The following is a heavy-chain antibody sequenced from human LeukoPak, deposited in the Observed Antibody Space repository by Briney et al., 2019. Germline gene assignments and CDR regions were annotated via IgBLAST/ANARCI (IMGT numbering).Heavy chain of an antibody. CDR3: AKDRRGPITMIVVVHDAFDI. D-gene: IGHD3-22*01. CDR1: GFTFSSYA. J-gene: IGHJ3*02. Sequence: PGGSLRLSCAASGFTFSSYAVSWVRQAPGKGLEWVSAISGSGGSTYYADSVKGRFTISRDNSKNTLYLQMNSLRAEDTAVYYCAKDRRGPITMIVVVHDAFDIWGQGTMVTVSS. CDR2: ISGSGGST. V-gene: IGHV3-23*01.